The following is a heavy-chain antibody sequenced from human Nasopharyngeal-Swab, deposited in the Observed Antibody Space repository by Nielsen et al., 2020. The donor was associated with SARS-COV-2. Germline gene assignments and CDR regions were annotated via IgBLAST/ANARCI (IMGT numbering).Heavy chain of an antibody. V-gene: IGHV4-59*13. Sequence: SETLSLTCTVSGGSISSYYWSWIRQPPGKGLEWIGYIYYSGSTNYNPSLKSRVTISVDTSKNQFPLKLSSVTAADTAVYYCARSEWIQLWSTGRRGMDVWGQGTTVTVSS. D-gene: IGHD5-18*01. CDR3: ARSEWIQLWSTGRRGMDV. CDR1: GGSISSYY. CDR2: IYYSGST. J-gene: IGHJ6*02.